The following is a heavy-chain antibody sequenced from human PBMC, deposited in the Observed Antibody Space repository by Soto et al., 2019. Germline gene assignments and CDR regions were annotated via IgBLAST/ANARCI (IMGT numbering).Heavy chain of an antibody. J-gene: IGHJ5*02. CDR1: GFTFSSYA. V-gene: IGHV3-30-3*01. CDR3: ARPRILGWFDP. CDR2: ISYDGSNK. Sequence: GASLRLSFAASGFTFSSYAMHWVRQAPGKGLEWVAVISYDGSNKYYADSVKGRFTISRDNSKNTLYRQMNSLRAEDTAVYYCARPRILGWFDPWGQGTLVTSPQ. D-gene: IGHD2-21*01.